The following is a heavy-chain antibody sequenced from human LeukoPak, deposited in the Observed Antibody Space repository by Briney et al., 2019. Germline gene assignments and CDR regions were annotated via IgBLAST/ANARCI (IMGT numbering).Heavy chain of an antibody. V-gene: IGHV1-18*01. CDR1: GYTFTSYG. CDR3: ARVGILGYYDSSGYYPVGY. Sequence: GASVKVSCKASGYTFTSYGISWVRQAPGQGLEWMGWISAYNGNTNYAQKLQGRVTMTTDTSTSTAYMELRSLRSDDTAVYYCARVGILGYYDSSGYYPVGYWGQGTLVTVSS. D-gene: IGHD3-22*01. CDR2: ISAYNGNT. J-gene: IGHJ4*02.